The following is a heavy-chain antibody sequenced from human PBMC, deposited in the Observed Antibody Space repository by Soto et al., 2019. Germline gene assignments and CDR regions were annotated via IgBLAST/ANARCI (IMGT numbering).Heavy chain of an antibody. J-gene: IGHJ4*02. Sequence: EVQLLESGGGLVQPGGSLRLSCAASGFTFSSYAMSWVRQAPGKGLEWVSAISGSGGSTYYADSVKGRFTISRDNSKNTLYLQMNSLRDEDTAVYYCAKRVEGRGSYFDDWGQGTLVTVSS. CDR3: AKRVEGRGSYFDD. D-gene: IGHD1-26*01. CDR1: GFTFSSYA. CDR2: ISGSGGST. V-gene: IGHV3-23*01.